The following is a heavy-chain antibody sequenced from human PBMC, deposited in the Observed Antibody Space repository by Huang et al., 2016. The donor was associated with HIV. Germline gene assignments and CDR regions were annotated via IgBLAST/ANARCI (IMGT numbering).Heavy chain of an antibody. J-gene: IGHJ4*02. D-gene: IGHD3-22*01. V-gene: IGHV1-69*01. Sequence: QVQLVQSGAEVKKPGSSVKVSCKASGGSFRNFAIGWVRQAPGKGLEWMGVIIPNLGKANYAQKFQCGVTIIADESTSTAYMEVSSLRYEDTAVYYCATVDYYDTSGPQRGYFDNWGQGTLVTVSS. CDR2: IIPNLGKA. CDR3: ATVDYYDTSGPQRGYFDN. CDR1: GGSFRNFA.